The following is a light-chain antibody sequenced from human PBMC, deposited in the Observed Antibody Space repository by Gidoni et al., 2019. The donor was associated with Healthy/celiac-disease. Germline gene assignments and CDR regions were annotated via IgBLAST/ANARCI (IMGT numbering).Light chain of an antibody. J-gene: IGKJ4*01. CDR2: AAS. Sequence: AIRMTQSPSSFSASTGDRVTITCRGSQGISSYLAWYQQKPGKAPKLLIYAASTLQSGVPSRFSGSGSGTDFTLTISCLQSEDFATYYCQQYYSYPPIFGGGTKVEIK. CDR1: QGISSY. CDR3: QQYYSYPPI. V-gene: IGKV1-8*01.